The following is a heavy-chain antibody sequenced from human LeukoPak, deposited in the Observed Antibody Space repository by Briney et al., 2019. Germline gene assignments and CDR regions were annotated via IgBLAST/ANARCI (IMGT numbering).Heavy chain of an antibody. J-gene: IGHJ2*01. D-gene: IGHD6-19*01. CDR1: GFTFSSYA. CDR3: AKGAYSSGWHYWYFDL. Sequence: GGSLRLSCAASGFTFSSYAMSWVRQAPGKGLEWVSAISGSGGSTYYADSVKGRFTISRDDSKNTLYLQMNSLRAEDAAVYYCAKGAYSSGWHYWYFDLWGRGTLVTVSS. CDR2: ISGSGGST. V-gene: IGHV3-23*01.